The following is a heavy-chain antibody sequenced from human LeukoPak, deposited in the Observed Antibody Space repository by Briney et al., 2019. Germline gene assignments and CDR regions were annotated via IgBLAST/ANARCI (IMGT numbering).Heavy chain of an antibody. CDR2: INPNTGET. V-gene: IGHV1-2*02. CDR1: GYTFTGYY. CDR3: ASYPRYSSTPPFDY. Sequence: ATVKVSCKASGYTFTGYYMHWVRQAPGQGLEWMGWINPNTGETNSAQKFQGRVTMTRDTTINTAYMELTRLTSDDTAVYYCASYPRYSSTPPFDYWAREPWSPSPQ. D-gene: IGHD2-2*01. J-gene: IGHJ4*02.